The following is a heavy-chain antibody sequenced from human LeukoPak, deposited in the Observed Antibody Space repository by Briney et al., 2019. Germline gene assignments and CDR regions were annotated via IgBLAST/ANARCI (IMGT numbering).Heavy chain of an antibody. CDR2: IKQDGSEK. Sequence: GGSLRLSCAASGFTFSSHWMHWVRQAPGKGLEWVANIKQDGSEKYYVDSVKGRFTISRDNAKNSLYLQMNSLRAEDTAVYYCARGGGGNSQYYYYYGMDVWGQGTTVTVSS. D-gene: IGHD4-23*01. CDR3: ARGGGGNSQYYYYYGMDV. J-gene: IGHJ6*02. V-gene: IGHV3-7*01. CDR1: GFTFSSHW.